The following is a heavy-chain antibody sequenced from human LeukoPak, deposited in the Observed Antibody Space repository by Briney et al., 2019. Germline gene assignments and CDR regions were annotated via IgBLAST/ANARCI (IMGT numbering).Heavy chain of an antibody. CDR1: GGSIGSGGYQ. V-gene: IGHV4-39*07. CDR3: ARDPIVSVGDWYFDL. J-gene: IGHJ2*01. CDR2: ISYTGSA. D-gene: IGHD3-16*02. Sequence: SETLSLTCTVSGGSIGSGGYQWSWIRQHPGKGLEWIGSISYTGSAYYNPSLKSRVTISVDTSKNQFSLKLSSVTAADTAVYYCARDPIVSVGDWYFDLWGRGTLVTVSS.